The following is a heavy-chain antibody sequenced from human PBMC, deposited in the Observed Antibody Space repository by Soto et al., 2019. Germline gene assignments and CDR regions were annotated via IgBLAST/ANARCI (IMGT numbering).Heavy chain of an antibody. D-gene: IGHD2-15*01. Sequence: QVQLVQSGAEVKKPGASVKVSCKASGYTFTSYDINWVRQATGQGLEWMGWMNPNSGNTGYAQKFQRRVTMSRHTSISTAYMELSSLRSEDTAVYYCAKVVAATLTGWFDPWGQGTLVTVSS. CDR1: GYTFTSYD. J-gene: IGHJ5*02. CDR2: MNPNSGNT. V-gene: IGHV1-8*01. CDR3: AKVVAATLTGWFDP.